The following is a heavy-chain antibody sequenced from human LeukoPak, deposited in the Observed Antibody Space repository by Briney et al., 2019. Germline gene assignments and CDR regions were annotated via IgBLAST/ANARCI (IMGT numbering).Heavy chain of an antibody. Sequence: PSETLSLTCTVSGGSISTGGYYWSWIRQHPGKGLEWIGYMYYSGSTYYNPPLKSRVTISVDTSKNQFSLKLSSVTAADTAVYYCARAFGSDRWFDYWGQGTLVTVSS. CDR3: ARAFGSDRWFDY. CDR1: GGSISTGGYY. J-gene: IGHJ4*02. D-gene: IGHD3-10*01. CDR2: MYYSGST. V-gene: IGHV4-31*03.